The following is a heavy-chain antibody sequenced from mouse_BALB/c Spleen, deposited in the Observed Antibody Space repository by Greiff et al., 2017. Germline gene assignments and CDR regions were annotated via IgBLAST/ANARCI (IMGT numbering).Heavy chain of an antibody. CDR1: GFSLTSYG. CDR2: IWSGGST. Sequence: VKLEESGPGLVQPSQSLSITCTVSGFSLTSYGVHWVRQSPGKGLEWLGVIWSGGSTDYNAAFISRLSISKDNSKSQVFFKMNSLQANDTAIYYCARNYYYGSSSWGFAYWGQGTLVTVSA. J-gene: IGHJ3*01. V-gene: IGHV2-2*02. D-gene: IGHD1-1*01. CDR3: ARNYYYGSSSWGFAY.